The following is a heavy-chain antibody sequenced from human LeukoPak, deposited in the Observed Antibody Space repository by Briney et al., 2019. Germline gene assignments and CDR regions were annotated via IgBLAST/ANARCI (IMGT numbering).Heavy chain of an antibody. V-gene: IGHV4-4*02. Sequence: SETLSLTCAVSGGSISSSNWWSWVRQPPGKGLEWIGEIYHSGSTYYNPSLKSRVTISVDTSKNQFSLKLSSVTAADTAVYYCARHVAAAGTVGYYYHMDVWGKGTTVTVSS. D-gene: IGHD6-13*01. J-gene: IGHJ6*03. CDR1: GGSISSSNW. CDR3: ARHVAAAGTVGYYYHMDV. CDR2: IYHSGST.